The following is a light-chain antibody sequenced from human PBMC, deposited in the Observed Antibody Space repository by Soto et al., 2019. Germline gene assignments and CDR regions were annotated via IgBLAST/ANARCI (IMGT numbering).Light chain of an antibody. Sequence: SYELTQPPSVSVAPGQTARITCGGNNIETKSVHWYQQRPRQAPVLVVYDDGDRPSGIPERFSGSNSGNTATLTISRVEVGDEADYYCQVWDSSSDHYVFGSGTKVTVL. CDR1: NIETKS. V-gene: IGLV3-21*02. J-gene: IGLJ1*01. CDR2: DDG. CDR3: QVWDSSSDHYV.